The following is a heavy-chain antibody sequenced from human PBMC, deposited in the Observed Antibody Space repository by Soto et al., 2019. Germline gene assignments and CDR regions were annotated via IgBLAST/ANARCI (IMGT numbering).Heavy chain of an antibody. J-gene: IGHJ6*02. V-gene: IGHV1-18*04. CDR2: ISAYNGNT. CDR3: ARGTIAARDYYYYGMDV. Sequence: ASVKVSCKASGYTFTSYGISGVRQAPGQGLEWMGWISAYNGNTNYAQKLQGRVTMTTDTSTSTAYMELRSLRSDDTAVYYCARGTIAARDYYYYGMDVWGQGTTVTSP. D-gene: IGHD6-6*01. CDR1: GYTFTSYG.